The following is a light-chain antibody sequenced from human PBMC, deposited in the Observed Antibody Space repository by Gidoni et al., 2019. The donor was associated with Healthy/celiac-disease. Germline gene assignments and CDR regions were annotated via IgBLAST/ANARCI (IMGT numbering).Light chain of an antibody. CDR3: QQSDSTPLT. CDR1: QSISSY. J-gene: IGKJ4*01. CDR2: AAS. Sequence: IQMTQSPSSLSASVGDRVTITCRASQSISSYLNWYQQKPGKAPKLLIYAASSWQSGVPSRFSGSGYGTEFTLTISSLQLEDLATYYCQQSDSTPLTFGGGTKVEIK. V-gene: IGKV1-39*01.